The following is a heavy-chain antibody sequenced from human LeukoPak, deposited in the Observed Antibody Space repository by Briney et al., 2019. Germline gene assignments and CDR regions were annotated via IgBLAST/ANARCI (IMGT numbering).Heavy chain of an antibody. V-gene: IGHV3-30*03. D-gene: IGHD4-23*01. J-gene: IGHJ4*02. CDR3: ATTGLVTLFDY. Sequence: PGGSLRLSCAASGFTFSSYGMHWVRQAPGKGLEWVAVISYDGSNKYYADSVKGRFTISRDNSKNTLYLQMNSLRAEDTAVYYCATTGLVTLFDYWGQGTLVTVSS. CDR1: GFTFSSYG. CDR2: ISYDGSNK.